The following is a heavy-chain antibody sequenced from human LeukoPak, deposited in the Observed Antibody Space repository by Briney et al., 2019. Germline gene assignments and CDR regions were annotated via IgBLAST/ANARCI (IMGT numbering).Heavy chain of an antibody. CDR2: IYYSGST. Sequence: SETLSLTCTVSGGSISSYYWSWIRQPPGKGLEWIGYIYYSGSTNYNPSLKSRVTISVDTSKNQFSLKLSSVTAADTAVYYCARALGHYYYYMDVWGKGTTVTVSS. V-gene: IGHV4-59*01. J-gene: IGHJ6*03. CDR1: GGSISSYY. CDR3: ARALGHYYYYMDV.